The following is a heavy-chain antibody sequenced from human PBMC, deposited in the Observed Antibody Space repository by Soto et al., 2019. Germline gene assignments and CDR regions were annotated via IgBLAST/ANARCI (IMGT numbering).Heavy chain of an antibody. CDR3: ARVYERGIAAAGDYYYYGMDV. V-gene: IGHV1-69*13. Sequence: SVKVSCKASGGTFSGYAISWVRQAPGQGLEWMGGIIPIFGTANYAQKFQGRVTITADESTSTAYMELSSLRSEDTAVYYCARVYERGIAAAGDYYYYGMDVWGQGTTVTVSS. J-gene: IGHJ6*02. CDR2: IIPIFGTA. D-gene: IGHD6-13*01. CDR1: GGTFSGYA.